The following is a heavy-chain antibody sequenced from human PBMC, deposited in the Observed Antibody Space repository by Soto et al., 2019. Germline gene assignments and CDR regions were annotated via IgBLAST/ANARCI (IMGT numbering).Heavy chain of an antibody. J-gene: IGHJ6*02. CDR2: IYYWGST. CDR1: GGSMSSAGYY. V-gene: IGHV4-31*03. CDR3: ASSSTSLGMDV. D-gene: IGHD2-2*01. Sequence: SQSLSLTCSVSGGSMSSAGYYWSWIRQHPGKGMEWIEDIYYWGSTYYNPSLKSRVTISVDTSKNQFSLKLGSVTASDTAVYYCASSSTSLGMDVWGQGTTVTVSS.